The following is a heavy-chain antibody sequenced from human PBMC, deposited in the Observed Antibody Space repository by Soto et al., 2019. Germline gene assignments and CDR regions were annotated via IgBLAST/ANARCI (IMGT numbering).Heavy chain of an antibody. Sequence: SETLSLTCTVSGGSISSGGYYWSWIRQHPGKGLEWIGYIYYGGSTYYNPSLKSRATISGDTSKNQFSLKLSSVPAADTAVYYCARGGYYYENSGQNAYDRWGQGSLVTGAS. J-gene: IGHJ4*01. CDR3: ARGGYYYENSGQNAYDR. V-gene: IGHV4-31*03. CDR1: GGSISSGGYY. CDR2: IYYGGST. D-gene: IGHD3-22*01.